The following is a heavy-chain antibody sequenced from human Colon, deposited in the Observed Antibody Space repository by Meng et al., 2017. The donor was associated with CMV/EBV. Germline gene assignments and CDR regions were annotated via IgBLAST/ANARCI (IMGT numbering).Heavy chain of an antibody. CDR2: ISYDSGYI. Sequence: GESLKISCAASGFTFSTYSMNWVRQAPGKGLEWVSSISYDSGYIYYADSVKGRFTISRDDAKKSLYLQMNSLRAEDTAVYYCARVVAVVPLAHPTRHYFYAMDVWGQGTTVTVSS. J-gene: IGHJ6*02. CDR1: GFTFSTYS. D-gene: IGHD2-15*01. CDR3: ARVVAVVPLAHPTRHYFYAMDV. V-gene: IGHV3-21*01.